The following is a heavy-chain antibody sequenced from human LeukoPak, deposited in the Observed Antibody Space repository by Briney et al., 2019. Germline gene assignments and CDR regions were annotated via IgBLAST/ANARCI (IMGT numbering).Heavy chain of an antibody. V-gene: IGHV3-53*01. Sequence: AGGSLRLSCAASGFTVSSNYMSWVRQAPGKGLEWVSVIYSGGSTYYADSVKGRFTISRDNSKNTLYLQMNSLSAEDTAVYFCARDFGRWEFDYWGQGTLVTVSS. CDR2: IYSGGST. J-gene: IGHJ4*02. CDR1: GFTVSSNY. CDR3: ARDFGRWEFDY. D-gene: IGHD1-26*01.